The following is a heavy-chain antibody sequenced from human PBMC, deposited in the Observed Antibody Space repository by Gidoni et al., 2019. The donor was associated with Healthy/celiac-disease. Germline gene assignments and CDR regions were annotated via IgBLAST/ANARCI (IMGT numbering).Heavy chain of an antibody. D-gene: IGHD6-6*01. CDR2: TNTNTGNP. CDR3: ARTRIAAQPYDAFDI. Sequence: QVQLVQSGSELKKPGASVKVSCTASGYTFTSYAMNWVRQAPGHGLEWMGWTNTNTGNPTYAQGFTGRFVSSLDTSVSTAYLQISSLKAEDTAVYYCARTRIAAQPYDAFDIWGQGTMVTVSS. V-gene: IGHV7-4-1*02. CDR1: GYTFTSYA. J-gene: IGHJ3*02.